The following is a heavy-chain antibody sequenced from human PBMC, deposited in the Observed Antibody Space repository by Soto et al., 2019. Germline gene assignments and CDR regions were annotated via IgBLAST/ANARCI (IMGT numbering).Heavy chain of an antibody. CDR2: ISYDGSNK. Sequence: QVQLVESGGGVVQPGRSLRLSCAASGFTFSSYGMHWVRQAPGKGLEWVAVISYDGSNKYYADSVKGRFTISKDNSKNPLYLQMNRLRAEDTAVYYCAKEGELLVPRYYGMDVWGQGTTVTVSS. J-gene: IGHJ6*02. D-gene: IGHD1-26*01. CDR1: GFTFSSYG. V-gene: IGHV3-30*18. CDR3: AKEGELLVPRYYGMDV.